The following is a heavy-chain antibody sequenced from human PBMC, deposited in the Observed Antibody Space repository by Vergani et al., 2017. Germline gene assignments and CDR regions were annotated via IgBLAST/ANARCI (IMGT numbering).Heavy chain of an antibody. CDR3: ARVAGGSGGYYLG. CDR1: GDSSNNDDYY. D-gene: IGHD3-22*01. V-gene: IGHV4-30-4*08. Sequence: QLQLQQSGPGLVQPSQTLSLTCIVSGDSSNNDDYYWSWIRQPPGKGLEWIGYIYYSGSTYQNPSLESRLTMSLDTSRTQFSLNLISVTAGDTAVYYCARVAGGSGGYYLGWGPGTLVGVSS. J-gene: IGHJ4*02. CDR2: IYYSGST.